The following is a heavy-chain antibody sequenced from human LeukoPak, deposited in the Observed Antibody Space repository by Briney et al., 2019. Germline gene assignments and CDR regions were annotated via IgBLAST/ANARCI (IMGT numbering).Heavy chain of an antibody. D-gene: IGHD6-19*01. J-gene: IGHJ4*02. V-gene: IGHV1-2*02. Sequence: ASVKVSCKASGYTFTGYYMHWVRQAPGQGLEWMGWINPNSGGTNYAQKFQGRVTMTRDTSISTANMELSRLRSDDTAVYYCASLVDIAVAGKTDYWGQGTLVTVSS. CDR1: GYTFTGYY. CDR3: ASLVDIAVAGKTDY. CDR2: INPNSGGT.